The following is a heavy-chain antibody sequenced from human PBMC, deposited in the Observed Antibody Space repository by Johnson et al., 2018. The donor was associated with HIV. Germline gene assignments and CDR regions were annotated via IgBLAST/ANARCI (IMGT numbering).Heavy chain of an antibody. J-gene: IGHJ3*02. V-gene: IGHV3-11*04. D-gene: IGHD1-1*01. CDR1: GFTFSDYY. CDR2: ISSSGRTI. CDR3: ARGRGTALDIDAFAI. Sequence: QVQLVESGGGLVKPGGFLRLSCAASGFTFSDYYMSWIRQAPGKGLEWVAYISSSGRTIYYADSVKGRFPISRVNAKNSLYLQMNSLNPEDTAVYFCARGRGTALDIDAFAIWGQGTMVTVSS.